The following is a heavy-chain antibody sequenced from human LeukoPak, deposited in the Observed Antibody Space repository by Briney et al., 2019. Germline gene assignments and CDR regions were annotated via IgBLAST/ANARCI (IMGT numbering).Heavy chain of an antibody. V-gene: IGHV1-2*02. CDR3: ARRDWNDGGYYFDY. CDR1: GYTFTGYY. D-gene: IGHD1-1*01. CDR2: INPNSGGT. Sequence: ATVKVSCKASGYTFTGYYMHWVRQAPGQGLEWMGWINPNSGGTNYAQKFQGRVTMTRDTSISTAYMELSRLRSDDTAVYYCARRDWNDGGYYFDYWGQGTLVTVSS. J-gene: IGHJ4*02.